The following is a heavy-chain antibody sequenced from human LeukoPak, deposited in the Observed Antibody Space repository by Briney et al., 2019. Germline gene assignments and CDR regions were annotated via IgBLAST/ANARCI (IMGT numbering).Heavy chain of an antibody. V-gene: IGHV3-30*02. D-gene: IGHD1-20*01. J-gene: IGHJ4*02. Sequence: GGSLRLSCAASGFTFSSYGMHWVRQAPGKGLEWVAFIRFDGSNIYYVDSVKGRFTISRDNSKNTLYLQMISLRTEDTAVYYCARDCELGINWNPFDYWGQGTLVTVSS. CDR1: GFTFSSYG. CDR2: IRFDGSNI. CDR3: ARDCELGINWNPFDY.